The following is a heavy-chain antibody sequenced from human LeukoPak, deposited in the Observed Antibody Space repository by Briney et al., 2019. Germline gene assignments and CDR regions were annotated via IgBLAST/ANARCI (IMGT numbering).Heavy chain of an antibody. Sequence: SETLSLTCTVPGGPISSYYWSWIRQPPGKGLEWIGYIYYSGSTNYNPSLKRRVTISVDTSKNQSSLKLSSVTAADTAVYYCARAVGTYGSGSYYNPDAFDIWGQGTMVTVSS. CDR3: ARAVGTYGSGSYYNPDAFDI. CDR2: IYYSGST. J-gene: IGHJ3*02. V-gene: IGHV4-59*01. CDR1: GGPISSYY. D-gene: IGHD3-10*01.